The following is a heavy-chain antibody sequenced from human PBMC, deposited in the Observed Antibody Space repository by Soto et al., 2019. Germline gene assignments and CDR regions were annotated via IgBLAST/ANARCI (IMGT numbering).Heavy chain of an antibody. D-gene: IGHD5-18*01. CDR2: ISGSGGST. J-gene: IGHJ6*02. CDR1: GFTFSSYA. CDR3: AIGDTAMVTYYYGMDV. Sequence: GGSLRLSCAASGFTFSSYAMSWVRQAPGKGLEWVSAISGSGGSTYYADSVKGRFTISRDNSKNTLYLQMNSRRAEDTAVYYCAIGDTAMVTYYYGMDVWGQGTTFTFSS. V-gene: IGHV3-23*01.